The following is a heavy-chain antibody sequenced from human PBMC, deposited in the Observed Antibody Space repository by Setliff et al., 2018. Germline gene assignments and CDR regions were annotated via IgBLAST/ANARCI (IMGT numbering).Heavy chain of an antibody. CDR2: ISPYNGYI. CDR3: TRDTNIGVVPPHRTAFDI. Sequence: ASVKVSCKASGYTFSTYGIAWVRQAPGQGLEWMGWISPYNGYIIYAHKFQGRVTMTTDTSTGTADMELRNLRSDDTAVYYCTRDTNIGVVPPHRTAFDIWGQGTMVTVSS. J-gene: IGHJ3*02. CDR1: GYTFSTYG. V-gene: IGHV1-18*01. D-gene: IGHD2-2*01.